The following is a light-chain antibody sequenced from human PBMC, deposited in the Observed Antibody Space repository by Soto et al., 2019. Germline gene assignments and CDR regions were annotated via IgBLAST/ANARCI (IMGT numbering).Light chain of an antibody. CDR1: QSVSSS. V-gene: IGKV3-11*01. Sequence: EIVLTQSPATLSLSPGETATLSCRASQSVSSSLAWYQQKPGQTPRLLISDASNRATGFPARFIGSGSGTDFTRTVSILEPEEFAVYYCQQGNSWTLTFGGGT. J-gene: IGKJ4*01. CDR3: QQGNSWTLT. CDR2: DAS.